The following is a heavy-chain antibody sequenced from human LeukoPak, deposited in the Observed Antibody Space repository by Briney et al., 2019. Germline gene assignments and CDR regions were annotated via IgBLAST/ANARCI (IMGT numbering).Heavy chain of an antibody. CDR2: IFPSGGEI. D-gene: IGHD2-8*02. J-gene: IGHJ4*02. CDR3: AAYRQVLLPFES. Sequence: GGSLRPSCEASGFTFSTFAMIWVRQPPGKGLEWVSSIFPSGGEIHYADSVRGRFTISRDNSKSTLSLQMNSLRAEDTAIYYCAAYRQVLLPFESWGQGTLVTVSS. V-gene: IGHV3-23*01. CDR1: GFTFSTFA.